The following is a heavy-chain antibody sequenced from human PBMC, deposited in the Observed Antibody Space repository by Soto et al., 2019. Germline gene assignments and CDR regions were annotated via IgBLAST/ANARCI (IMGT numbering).Heavy chain of an antibody. CDR1: GFSLSTSGVG. D-gene: IGHD6-19*01. Sequence: QITLKESGPTLVKPTQTLTLTCTFSGFSLSTSGVGVGWIRQPPGKALEWLALIYWDDDKRYSPSLKSRLTITKDTSKNQVVLTMTDMDPVDTATYYGAHRSSSGWYELWWGQGTLVTVSS. J-gene: IGHJ4*02. V-gene: IGHV2-5*02. CDR3: AHRSSSGWYELW. CDR2: IYWDDDK.